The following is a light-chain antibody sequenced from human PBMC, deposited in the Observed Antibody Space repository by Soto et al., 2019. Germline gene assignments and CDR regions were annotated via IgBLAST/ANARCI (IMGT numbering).Light chain of an antibody. J-gene: IGKJ1*01. CDR2: EAS. V-gene: IGKV1-39*01. CDR3: QQTFFVPRT. Sequence: DVQMTQSPSSLSASVGDRVTITCRASQDVRVYLNWYQQKPGKAPKLLISEASTLEDGVPSRFSGRGYGTDFSLTISSLQPTDFATYYCQQTFFVPRTFGQGTKVEI. CDR1: QDVRVY.